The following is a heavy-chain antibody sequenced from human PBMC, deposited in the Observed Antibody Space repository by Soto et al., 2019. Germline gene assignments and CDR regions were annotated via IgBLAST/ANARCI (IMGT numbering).Heavy chain of an antibody. CDR2: INPSGGST. Sequence: ASVKVSCKASGYTFTNYYMHWVRQAPGQGLERMGIINPSGGSTSYAQKFQGRVTMTRDTSTSTVYMELSSLRSEDTAVYFWARGRGGYYYGMDVWGQGTTVTVAS. D-gene: IGHD3-10*01. V-gene: IGHV1-46*03. J-gene: IGHJ6*02. CDR1: GYTFTNYY. CDR3: ARGRGGYYYGMDV.